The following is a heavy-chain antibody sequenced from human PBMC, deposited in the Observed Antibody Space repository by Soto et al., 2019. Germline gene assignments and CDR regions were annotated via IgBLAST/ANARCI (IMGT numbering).Heavy chain of an antibody. Sequence: SETLSLTCTVSGGSISDYYWSWIRQPPGKGLEWIGYIHYSGSTNYSPSLKSRVTISVDTSKNQFSLKLSSLRSDDTAVYYCARAPPTYYYDSSGYPPDYWGQGTLVTVSS. CDR2: IHYSGST. CDR1: GGSISDYY. CDR3: ARAPPTYYYDSSGYPPDY. V-gene: IGHV4-59*01. D-gene: IGHD3-22*01. J-gene: IGHJ4*02.